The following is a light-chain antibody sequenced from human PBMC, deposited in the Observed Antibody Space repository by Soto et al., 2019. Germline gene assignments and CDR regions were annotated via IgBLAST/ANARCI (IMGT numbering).Light chain of an antibody. CDR3: QQYNIWPPLS. CDR1: QNVNSN. J-gene: IGKJ4*01. CDR2: GAS. V-gene: IGKV3-15*01. Sequence: EIVMTQSPATLSVSPGERATLSCRASQNVNSNVAWYQQKPGQAPRVLIYGASIRATGIPARFSGSGSGTEFILTINSLQSEDFAVYYCQQYNIWPPLSFGGGTKVEIK.